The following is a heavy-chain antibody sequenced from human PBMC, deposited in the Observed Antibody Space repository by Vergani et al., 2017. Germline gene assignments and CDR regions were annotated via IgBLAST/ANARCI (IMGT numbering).Heavy chain of an antibody. D-gene: IGHD6-13*01. CDR2: ISPHTGRT. CDR3: ARDGGWSSSWYSAARWFDP. CDR1: GDTFSSYT. J-gene: IGHJ5*02. Sequence: QVQLVQSGAEVKQPGSSVKVSCKASGDTFSSYTISWVRQAPGQGLEWMGSISPHTGRTNTAQQFQDRVIMTTDTSTSTAYLSLGTLTSDDTAVYYCARDGGWSSSWYSAARWFDPWGQGTLVTVSS. V-gene: IGHV1-69*08.